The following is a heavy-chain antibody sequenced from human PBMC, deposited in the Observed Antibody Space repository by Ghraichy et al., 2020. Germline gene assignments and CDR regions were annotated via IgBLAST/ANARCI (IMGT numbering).Heavy chain of an antibody. CDR1: GFTFGDYA. CDR3: TSDMFFDILTGYMAGLDV. D-gene: IGHD3-9*01. Sequence: GGSLRLSCTASGFTFGDYAMSWFRQAPGKGLEWVGFIRRKAYGGTTAYAASVKGSFTISRDDSKSIAYLQMNRLKTEDTGVYYCTSDMFFDILTGYMAGLDVWGQGTTVTGPS. J-gene: IGHJ6*02. CDR2: IRRKAYGGTT. V-gene: IGHV3-49*03.